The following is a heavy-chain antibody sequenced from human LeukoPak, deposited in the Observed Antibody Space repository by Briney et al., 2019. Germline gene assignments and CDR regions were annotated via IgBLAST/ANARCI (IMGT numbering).Heavy chain of an antibody. J-gene: IGHJ3*02. V-gene: IGHV4-61*02. CDR2: IYTTGST. Sequence: SETLSLTCTVSGASISGGSYYWSWIRQPAGKGLEWIGRIYTTGSTNYNPSLKSRVTISVDTSKNQFSLKLSSVTAADTAVYYCARSRITGYSSSWVAFDIWGQGTMVTVSS. D-gene: IGHD6-13*01. CDR1: GASISGGSYY. CDR3: ARSRITGYSSSWVAFDI.